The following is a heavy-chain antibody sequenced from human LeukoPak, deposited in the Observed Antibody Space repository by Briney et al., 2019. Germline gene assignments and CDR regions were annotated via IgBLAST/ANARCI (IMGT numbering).Heavy chain of an antibody. J-gene: IGHJ5*02. D-gene: IGHD3-9*01. V-gene: IGHV1-18*01. CDR2: VTSYNGDT. CDR1: GYTFNNYG. Sequence: ASVKVSCKASGYTFNNYGISWVRQAPGQGLEWMGWVTSYNGDTNYAQKFQGRVTMSTDTSTSTAYMELRSLRFDDTAIYYCEKDWHILTGPNCFDPWGQGTLVTVSS. CDR3: EKDWHILTGPNCFDP.